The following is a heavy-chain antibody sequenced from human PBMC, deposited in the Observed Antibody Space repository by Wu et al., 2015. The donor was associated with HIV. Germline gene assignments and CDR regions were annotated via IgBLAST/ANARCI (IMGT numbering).Heavy chain of an antibody. CDR1: GYIFSRYG. CDR2: ISVSSGAT. CDR3: ARDLARYFDTADDTPYHHGMDV. V-gene: IGHV1-18*01. Sequence: QSDTELKKPGASVEVSCKAFGYIFSRYGVSWVRQVPGQGLEWVGWISVSSGATNYAEDFRDRVTLFTSADTAYMELRSLRSDDTAVYYCARDLARYFDTADDTPYHHGMDVW. D-gene: IGHD3-9*01. J-gene: IGHJ6*01.